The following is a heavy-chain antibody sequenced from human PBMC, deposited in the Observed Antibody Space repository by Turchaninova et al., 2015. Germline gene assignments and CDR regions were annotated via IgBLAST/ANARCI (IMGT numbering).Heavy chain of an antibody. CDR2: IRYMCCYT. V-gene: IGHV3-21*01. D-gene: IGHD1-1*01. Sequence: EVQLVSSGGGMVKPGGSLRLSCAAYGFTFSRFRLHWVGQATGKGLECVSTIRYMCCYTDYANELKGLFIISGDNAKKSLFLQMNSLRAEDTAVYYCWTTTDAFDIWGQGTMVTVSS. CDR1: GFTFSRFR. CDR3: WTTTDAFDI. J-gene: IGHJ3*02.